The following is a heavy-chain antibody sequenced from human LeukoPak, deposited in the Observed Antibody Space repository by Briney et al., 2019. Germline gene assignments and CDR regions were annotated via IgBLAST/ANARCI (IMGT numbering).Heavy chain of an antibody. CDR3: ARVGDYVSLFDY. D-gene: IGHD4-17*01. J-gene: IGHJ4*02. CDR1: GFTFSSYG. Sequence: PGGSLRLSCAASGFTFSSYGIHWVRQAPGKGLEWVAVISYDGSSKYYADSVKGRFTISRDNSKNTLYLQMNSLRAADTAVYYCARVGDYVSLFDYWGQGTLVTVSS. V-gene: IGHV3-30*03. CDR2: ISYDGSSK.